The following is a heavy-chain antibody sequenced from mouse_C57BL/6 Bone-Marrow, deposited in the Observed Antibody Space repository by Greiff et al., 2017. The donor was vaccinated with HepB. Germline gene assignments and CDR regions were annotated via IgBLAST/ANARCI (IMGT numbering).Heavy chain of an antibody. V-gene: IGHV1-55*01. Sequence: VQVVESGAELVKPGASVKMSCKASGYTFTSYWITWVKQRPGQGLEWIGDIYPGSGSTNYNEKFKSKATLTVDTSSSTAYMQLSSLTSEDSAVYYCARSGYSFDYWGQGTTLTVSS. J-gene: IGHJ2*01. CDR1: GYTFTSYW. CDR2: IYPGSGST. CDR3: ARSGYSFDY. D-gene: IGHD3-1*01.